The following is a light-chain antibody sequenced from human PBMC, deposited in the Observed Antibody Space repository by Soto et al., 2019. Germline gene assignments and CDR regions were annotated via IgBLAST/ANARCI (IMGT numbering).Light chain of an antibody. CDR1: QSVISTY. V-gene: IGKV3-20*01. CDR3: QQHNNSPWL. J-gene: IGKJ1*01. Sequence: EVVLTQSPVTLSLSPGERATLSCRASQSVISTYLAWYQQKPGKTPRLLIYGASNRATGIPDRFSGSGSGTDFTLTISRLEPEDFGVYYCQQHNNSPWLFGQGTKVEVK. CDR2: GAS.